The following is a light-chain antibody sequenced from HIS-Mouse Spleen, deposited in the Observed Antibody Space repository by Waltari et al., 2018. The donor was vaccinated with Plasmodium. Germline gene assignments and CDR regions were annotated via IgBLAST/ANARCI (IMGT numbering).Light chain of an antibody. J-gene: IGLJ1*01. CDR2: DVS. CDR3: SSYTSSSTLNYV. V-gene: IGLV2-14*03. CDR1: SSDVGGYNY. Sequence: QSALTQPASVSGSPGQSITISCTGTSSDVGGYNYVSWYQQHPGEAPKLMICDVSNRPSGVSNRSSGSKSGNTASLTISGLQAEDEADYYCSSYTSSSTLNYVFGTGTKVTVL.